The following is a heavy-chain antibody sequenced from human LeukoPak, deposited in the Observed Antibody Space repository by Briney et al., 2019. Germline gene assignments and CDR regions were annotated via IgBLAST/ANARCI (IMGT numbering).Heavy chain of an antibody. V-gene: IGHV3-7*01. Sequence: PGGSLRLSCAASGFPFSSYWMTWIRQAPLRGLEWVASIKHDLSEKYYVDSVKGRFTISRDNSKNTFYLQMNSLRAEDTAVYYCVRDWGARVGPTGFTYWGQGTLVTVSS. J-gene: IGHJ4*02. CDR3: VRDWGARVGPTGFTY. CDR2: IKHDLSEK. CDR1: GFPFSSYW. D-gene: IGHD1-26*01.